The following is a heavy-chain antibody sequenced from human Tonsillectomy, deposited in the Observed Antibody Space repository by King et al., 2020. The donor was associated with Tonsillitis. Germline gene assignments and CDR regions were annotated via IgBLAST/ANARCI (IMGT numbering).Heavy chain of an antibody. Sequence: VQLQQWGAGLLKPSETLSLTCAIYGGSFSGYYWSWIRQPPGKGLEWIGEINHSGSTNYNPSLKSRVTIPVDTSNNQFSLNLSSVTAADTAVYYCARVQGDYDFWSGPIGYYGLDVWGQGTTVTVSS. D-gene: IGHD3-3*01. CDR2: INHSGST. CDR3: ARVQGDYDFWSGPIGYYGLDV. CDR1: GGSFSGYY. V-gene: IGHV4-34*01. J-gene: IGHJ6*02.